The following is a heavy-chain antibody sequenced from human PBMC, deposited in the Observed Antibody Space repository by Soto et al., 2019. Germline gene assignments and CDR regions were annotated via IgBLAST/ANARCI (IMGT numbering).Heavy chain of an antibody. D-gene: IGHD3-3*01. CDR1: GFTCSSYS. CDR3: ARVGHCDFWSGYYQPQDAFDI. Sequence: GGSLRLSCAASGFTCSSYSMNWVRQAPGKGLEWVSSISSSSSYIYYADSVKGRFTISRDNAKNSLYLQMNSLRAEDTAVYYCARVGHCDFWSGYYQPQDAFDIWGQGTMVTVSS. V-gene: IGHV3-21*01. CDR2: ISSSSSYI. J-gene: IGHJ3*02.